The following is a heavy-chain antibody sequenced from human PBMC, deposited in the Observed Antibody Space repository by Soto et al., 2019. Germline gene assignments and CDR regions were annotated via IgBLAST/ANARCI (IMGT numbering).Heavy chain of an antibody. CDR1: GDSVSSNSAA. Sequence: SQTLSLTCVISGDSVSSNSAAWNWIRQSPSRGLEWLGRTYYRSKWYNDYAVSVKSRITINPETSKNQFSLQLNSVTPEDTAVYYCARGCAARPLASFDYWGQGTLVTVSS. CDR2: TYYRSKWYN. V-gene: IGHV6-1*01. CDR3: ARGCAARPLASFDY. J-gene: IGHJ4*02. D-gene: IGHD6-6*01.